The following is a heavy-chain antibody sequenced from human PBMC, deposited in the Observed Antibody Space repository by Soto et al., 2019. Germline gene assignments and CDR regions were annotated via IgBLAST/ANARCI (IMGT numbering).Heavy chain of an antibody. CDR1: GFTFSSYA. V-gene: IGHV3-23*01. CDR2: ISGSGGST. D-gene: IGHD1-1*01. CDR3: AKMIGTLMDV. Sequence: EVQLLESGGGLVQPGGSLRLSCAASGFTFSSYAMSWVRQAQGKGLDLVSAISGSGGSTYYADSVKGRFTISRDNSKNSLSLQMKSLRAEDTAVYYCAKMIGTLMDVWRKGTPVTVSS. J-gene: IGHJ6*04.